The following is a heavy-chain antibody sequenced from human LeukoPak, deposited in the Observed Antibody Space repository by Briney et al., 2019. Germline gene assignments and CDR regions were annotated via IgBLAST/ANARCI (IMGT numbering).Heavy chain of an antibody. D-gene: IGHD5-18*01. CDR1: GGSISSHY. CDR3: VRAPGGYSYGALYYFDC. V-gene: IGHV4-59*11. J-gene: IGHJ4*02. Sequence: SETLSLTCTVSGGSISSHYWGWIRQPPGKGLERIGYISYSGTTNYNTSLKSRVTISVDTPKNQFSLTLSSVTAADTAVYYCVRAPGGYSYGALYYFDCWGQGTLVTVSS. CDR2: ISYSGTT.